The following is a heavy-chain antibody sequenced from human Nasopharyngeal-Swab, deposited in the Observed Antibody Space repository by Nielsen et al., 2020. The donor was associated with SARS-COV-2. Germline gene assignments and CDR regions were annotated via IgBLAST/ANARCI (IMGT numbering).Heavy chain of an antibody. Sequence: GGSLRLSCAASGFTFNNYNFNWVRQAPGKGLEWVSSISSSSSYIYYADSVKGRFTISRDNAKNSFSLQMNSLRAEDTAVYYCARGYFDLWGRGTLVTVSS. CDR2: ISSSSSYI. CDR3: ARGYFDL. J-gene: IGHJ2*01. V-gene: IGHV3-21*01. CDR1: GFTFNNYN.